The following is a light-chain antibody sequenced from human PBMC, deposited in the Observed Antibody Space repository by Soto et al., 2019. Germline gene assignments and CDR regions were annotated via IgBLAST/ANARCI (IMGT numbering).Light chain of an antibody. Sequence: ENVLTQSPGTLSLSPGERATLSCRASQSISSSFLAWYQQKPGQAPRLLIYDSTDRATGLPARFSGSGSGTDFTLTINSLEPEDFAVYYCQQRNSWPLTFGGGTKVDIK. CDR1: QSISSSF. CDR2: DST. J-gene: IGKJ4*01. CDR3: QQRNSWPLT. V-gene: IGKV3D-20*02.